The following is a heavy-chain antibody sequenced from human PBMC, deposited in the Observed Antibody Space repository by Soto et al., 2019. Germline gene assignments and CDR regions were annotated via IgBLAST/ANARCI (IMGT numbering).Heavy chain of an antibody. V-gene: IGHV4-34*01. D-gene: IGHD1-26*01. CDR1: GESFIGYY. Sequence: SETLSLTCAVYGESFIGYYWSWIRQPPGKGLEWIGEINHSGSTNYNPSLKSRVTISVDTSKNQFSLKLSSVTAADTAVYYCARDSLKGATTDYYYGMDVWGQGTTVT. J-gene: IGHJ6*02. CDR2: INHSGST. CDR3: ARDSLKGATTDYYYGMDV.